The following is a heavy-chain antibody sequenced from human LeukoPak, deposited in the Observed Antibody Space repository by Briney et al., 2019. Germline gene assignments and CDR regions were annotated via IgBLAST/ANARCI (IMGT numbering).Heavy chain of an antibody. CDR1: GGSISTYY. D-gene: IGHD4-23*01. V-gene: IGHV4-59*08. CDR3: ARHGGSLGYFDY. CDR2: VYDSGTT. Sequence: SETLSLTCSVSGGSISTYYWSWIRQTPGKGLEWIGYVYDSGTTNYNPSLKGRVTISSHTSKNQFSRNLRSVNAADTAIYYCARHGGSLGYFDYWGQGTLVTVSS. J-gene: IGHJ4*02.